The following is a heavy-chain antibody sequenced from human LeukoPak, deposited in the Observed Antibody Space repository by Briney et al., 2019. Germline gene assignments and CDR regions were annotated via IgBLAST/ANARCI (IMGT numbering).Heavy chain of an antibody. V-gene: IGHV3-23*01. J-gene: IGHJ4*02. CDR1: GFTFSRFA. CDR2: IRADGGNT. Sequence: GGSLRLSCVASGFTFSRFAVSWVRQAAGSGLEWVSAIRADGGNTYYADSVKGRFTVSRDNSKNTLYLQMNSLRAEDTAVYYCVRDVIHSYFDIWGQGILVTVSS. CDR3: VRDVIHSYFDI. D-gene: IGHD2/OR15-2a*01.